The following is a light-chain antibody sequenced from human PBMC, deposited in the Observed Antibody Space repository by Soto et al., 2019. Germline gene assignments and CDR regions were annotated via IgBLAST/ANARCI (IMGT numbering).Light chain of an antibody. V-gene: IGKV3-20*01. CDR2: GAS. CDR3: QQYGSSPQYT. CDR1: QSVSSSY. J-gene: IGKJ2*01. Sequence: EIVLTQSPGTLSLSPGERATLSCRASQSVSSSYLAWYQQKPGQAPRLLIYGASSRTTGIPDRFSGSGSGTDFTLTISRLEPEDFPLYYCQQYGSSPQYTFGQGTKLEIK.